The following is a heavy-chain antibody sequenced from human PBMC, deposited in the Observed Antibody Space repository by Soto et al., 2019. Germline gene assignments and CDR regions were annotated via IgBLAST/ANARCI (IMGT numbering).Heavy chain of an antibody. V-gene: IGHV1-18*01. CDR3: ARVKVPAAILGAFDL. CDR1: GYTFSTYG. J-gene: IGHJ3*01. CDR2: INPFKGDT. Sequence: QVQLVQSGAEMKKPGASVKVSCKASGYTFSTYGITWVRQAPGQGLDWMGWINPFKGDTNSASRFQDRVTMTTDRSTRTAYMEMRSLRSDDTAVYYCARVKVPAAILGAFDLWGQGTLVTVSS. D-gene: IGHD2-2*02.